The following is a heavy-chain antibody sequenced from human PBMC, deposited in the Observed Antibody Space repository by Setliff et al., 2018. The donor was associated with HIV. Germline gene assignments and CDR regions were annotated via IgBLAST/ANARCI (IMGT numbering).Heavy chain of an antibody. J-gene: IGHJ4*02. V-gene: IGHV3-30*02. CDR3: AKNLYSSIWSPLDY. CDR2: ILFDGTYK. CDR1: GFSFESHW. D-gene: IGHD6-13*01. Sequence: GGSLRLSCAASGFSFESHWMHWVRQSPGKGLDWVASILFDGTYKYYAASVKGRFTISRDNSKNTLFLQMGSLRTEDTAVYFCAKNLYSSIWSPLDYWGQGTLVTVSS.